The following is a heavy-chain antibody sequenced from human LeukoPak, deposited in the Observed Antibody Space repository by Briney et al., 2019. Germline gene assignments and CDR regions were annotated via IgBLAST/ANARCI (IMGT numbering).Heavy chain of an antibody. CDR3: ARVQLELYYYYYMDV. V-gene: IGHV1-69*05. Sequence: ASVKVSCKASGGTFSGYAISWVRQAPGQGLEWMGGIIPIFGTANYAQKFQGRVTITTDESTSTAYMELSSLRSEDTAVYYCARVQLELYYYYYMDVWGKGTTVTVSS. CDR1: GGTFSGYA. J-gene: IGHJ6*03. D-gene: IGHD1-1*01. CDR2: IIPIFGTA.